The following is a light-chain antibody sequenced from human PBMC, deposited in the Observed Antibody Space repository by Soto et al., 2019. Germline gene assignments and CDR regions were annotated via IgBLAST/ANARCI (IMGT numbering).Light chain of an antibody. CDR1: QSILYSNNKNS. CDR3: EQYYNSPQN. J-gene: IGKJ1*01. CDR2: WSS. V-gene: IGKV4-1*01. Sequence: DIVMTQSPDSLAVSLGERATINCKSSQSILYSNNKNSLAWYQQKPGQPPKLLIYWSSTRESGVPDRFRGSGSGTDFKSTISSPQAKAGPVYYCEQYYNSPQNFGQGTKVEIK.